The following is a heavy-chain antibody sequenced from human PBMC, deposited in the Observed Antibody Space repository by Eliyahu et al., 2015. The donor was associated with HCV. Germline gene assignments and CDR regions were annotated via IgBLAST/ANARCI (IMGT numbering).Heavy chain of an antibody. CDR2: INHSGST. D-gene: IGHD3-22*01. V-gene: IGHV4-34*01. CDR1: GGSFSGYY. CDR3: ARRLHAHYYDNSGYSIGAFDI. Sequence: QVQLQQWGAGLLKTSXTLSLTCAVYGGSFSGYYXSWIRQPPGKGLEWIGEINHSGSTNYNPXLKSRVTISVDTSKNQFSLKLSSVTAADTAVYYCARRLHAHYYDNSGYSIGAFDIWGQGTMVTASS. J-gene: IGHJ3*02.